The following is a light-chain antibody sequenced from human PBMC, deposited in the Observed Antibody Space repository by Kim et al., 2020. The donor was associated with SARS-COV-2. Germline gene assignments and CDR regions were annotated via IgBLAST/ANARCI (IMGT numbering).Light chain of an antibody. CDR3: QQYYSTPPS. J-gene: IGKJ2*03. Sequence: RATLNCKSSQTVLENSNNKNYLAWYQQKPGQAPKLLIYWASIRESGVSDRFSGSGSETDFTLTISSLQAEDVAVYYCQQYYSTPPSFGQGTKLEI. V-gene: IGKV4-1*01. CDR2: WAS. CDR1: QTVLENSNNKNY.